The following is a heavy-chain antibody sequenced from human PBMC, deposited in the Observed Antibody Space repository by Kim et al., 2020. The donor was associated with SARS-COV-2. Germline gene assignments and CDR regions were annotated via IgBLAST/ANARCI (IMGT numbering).Heavy chain of an antibody. V-gene: IGHV3-9*01. CDR3: AKDINEGIVGATLDY. CDR1: GFTFDDYA. CDR2: ISWNSGSI. Sequence: GGSLRLSCAASGFTFDDYAMHWVRQAPGKGLEWVSGISWNSGSIGYADSVKGRFTISRDNAKNSLYLQMNSLRAEDTALYYCAKDINEGIVGATLDYWGQGTLVTVSS. D-gene: IGHD1-26*01. J-gene: IGHJ4*02.